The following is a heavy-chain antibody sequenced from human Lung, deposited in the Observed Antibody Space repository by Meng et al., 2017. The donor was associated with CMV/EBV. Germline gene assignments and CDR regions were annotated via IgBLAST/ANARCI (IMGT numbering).Heavy chain of an antibody. V-gene: IGHV3-30*01. D-gene: IGHD2-21*01. CDR1: GLIFSDFA. Sequence: SCPASGLIFSDFAMHWVRQAPGKGLEWVAVISYDGSNKYYADSVKGRFTISRDNSKNTLYLQMNSLRPEDTAVYYCAKEFPNNAFDVWGQGTMVTVSS. CDR2: ISYDGSNK. CDR3: AKEFPNNAFDV. J-gene: IGHJ3*01.